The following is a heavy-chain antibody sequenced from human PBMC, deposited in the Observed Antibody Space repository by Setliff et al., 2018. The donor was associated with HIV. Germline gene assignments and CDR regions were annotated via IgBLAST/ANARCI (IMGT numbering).Heavy chain of an antibody. CDR1: GGTFSSYA. D-gene: IGHD3-16*01. J-gene: IGHJ4*02. CDR2: IIPIFGTA. Sequence: AASVKVSCKASGGTFSSYAISWVRQAPGQGLEWMGGIIPIFGTANYAQKFQGRVTITTDESTSTAYMELSSLRSEDTAVYYCAGGRVNKPNPMDYWGQGTLVTVSS. CDR3: AGGRVNKPNPMDY. V-gene: IGHV1-69*05.